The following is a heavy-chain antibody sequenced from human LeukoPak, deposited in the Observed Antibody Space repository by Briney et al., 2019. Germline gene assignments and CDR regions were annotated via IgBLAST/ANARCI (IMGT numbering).Heavy chain of an antibody. Sequence: GGSLRLSCAASGFTFSSYAMPWVRQAPGKGLEWVAVISYDGSNKYYADSVKGRFTISRDNSKDTLYLQMNSLRAEDAAVYYCARDAGATRIQLWSLVELYYFDYWGQGTLVTVSS. CDR2: ISYDGSNK. J-gene: IGHJ4*02. CDR1: GFTFSSYA. CDR3: ARDAGATRIQLWSLVELYYFDY. V-gene: IGHV3-30-3*01. D-gene: IGHD5-18*01.